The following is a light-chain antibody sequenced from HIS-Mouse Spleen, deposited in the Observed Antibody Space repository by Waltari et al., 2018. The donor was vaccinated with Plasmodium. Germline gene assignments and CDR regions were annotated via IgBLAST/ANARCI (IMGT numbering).Light chain of an antibody. J-gene: IGKJ5*01. Sequence: DIQMTQSPSSLSASVGDRVTITCQASQDISNYLNWYQQKPGKAPKLLIYDASNLETGVPSRFSRSGYGTDCTFTSSSLQPEDIATYYCKQYDNLPITFGQGTRLEIK. V-gene: IGKV1-33*01. CDR2: DAS. CDR3: KQYDNLPIT. CDR1: QDISNY.